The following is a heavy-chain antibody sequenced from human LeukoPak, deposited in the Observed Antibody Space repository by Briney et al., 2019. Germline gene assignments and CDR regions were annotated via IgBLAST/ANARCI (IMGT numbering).Heavy chain of an antibody. V-gene: IGHV4-59*01. CDR1: GGSISTYY. J-gene: IGHJ4*02. D-gene: IGHD3-3*01. CDR3: ARGSDFWSGHSFDN. Sequence: SETLSLTCTVSGGSISTYYWSWIRQAPGKGLEWIGYVYYSGSTEYDPSLKSRVTISVDTSKNQFSLKMNSVTAADTAVYYCARGSDFWSGHSFDNWGQGTLVTVSS. CDR2: VYYSGST.